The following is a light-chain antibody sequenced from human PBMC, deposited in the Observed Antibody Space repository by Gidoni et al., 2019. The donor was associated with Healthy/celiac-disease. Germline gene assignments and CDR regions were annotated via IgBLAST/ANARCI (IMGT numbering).Light chain of an antibody. CDR1: QSLLHSNGYNY. J-gene: IGKJ2*04. CDR3: MQALQTPCS. V-gene: IGKV2-28*01. CDR2: LGS. Sequence: DIVMTQSPLSLPVTPGEPASISCRSGQSLLHSNGYNYLDWYLQKPGQSPQLLIYLGSNRASGVPDRFSGSGSGTDFTLKISRVEAEDVEVYYCMQALQTPCSFGQGTKLEIK.